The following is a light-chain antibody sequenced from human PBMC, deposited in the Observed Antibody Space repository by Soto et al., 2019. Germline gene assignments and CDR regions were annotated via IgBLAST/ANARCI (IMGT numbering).Light chain of an antibody. CDR2: EVN. V-gene: IGLV2-18*02. CDR1: SGDIGYYDR. CDR3: SSYTRTTTCWV. Sequence: QSALTQPPSVSGSPGQSVTISCTGTSGDIGYYDRVSWYQRFPDTAPKLMIYEVNNRPSGVPDRFSGSKSGNTASLTISGLQAEDEADYYCSSYTRTTTCWVFGGGTQLTVL. J-gene: IGLJ3*02.